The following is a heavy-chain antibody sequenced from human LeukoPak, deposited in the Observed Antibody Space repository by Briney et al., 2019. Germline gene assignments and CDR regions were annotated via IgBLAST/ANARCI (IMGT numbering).Heavy chain of an antibody. J-gene: IGHJ4*02. CDR2: VYTGGDT. CDR1: GFTFSSYS. D-gene: IGHD5-24*01. Sequence: GGSLRLSCAASGFTFSSYSMNWVRQAPGKGLEWVSIVYTGGDTYYTDSVKGRFTISRDNSENTLYLQMNSLRADDTAVYFCTRELATIEYWGQGTLVTVSS. CDR3: TRELATIEY. V-gene: IGHV3-66*01.